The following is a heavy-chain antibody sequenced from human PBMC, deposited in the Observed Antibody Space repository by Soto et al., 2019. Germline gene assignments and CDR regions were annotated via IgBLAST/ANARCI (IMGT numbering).Heavy chain of an antibody. V-gene: IGHV1-18*04. Sequence: QVQLVQSGAEVKKPGASVKVSCKASGYTFTSYGISWVRQAPGQVLEWMGWISAYNGNTNYAQKLPGRVTMTTDTSTSTAYMELRSLRSDDTAVYYCARDQGTGLLGYCSGGSCTMPPDYWGQGTLVTVSS. CDR3: ARDQGTGLLGYCSGGSCTMPPDY. CDR2: ISAYNGNT. D-gene: IGHD2-15*01. CDR1: GYTFTSYG. J-gene: IGHJ4*02.